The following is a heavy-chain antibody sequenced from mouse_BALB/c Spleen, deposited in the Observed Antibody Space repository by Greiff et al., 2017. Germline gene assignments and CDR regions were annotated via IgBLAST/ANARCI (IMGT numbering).Heavy chain of an antibody. J-gene: IGHJ4*01. CDR3: ARSAYYDYDRGYAMDY. D-gene: IGHD2-4*01. CDR1: GDSITSGY. CDR2: ISYSGST. V-gene: IGHV3-8*02. Sequence: DVKLQESGPSLVKPSQTLSLTCSVTGDSITSGYWNWIRQSPGNKLEYMGYISYSGSTYYNPSPKSRISITRDTSKNQYYLQLNSVTTEDTATYDCARSAYYDYDRGYAMDYWGQGTSVTGSS.